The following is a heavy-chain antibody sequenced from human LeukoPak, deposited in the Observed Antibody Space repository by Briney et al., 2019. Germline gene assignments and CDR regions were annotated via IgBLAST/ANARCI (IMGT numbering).Heavy chain of an antibody. J-gene: IGHJ2*01. CDR1: GGSISSYY. CDR2: IDTSGNT. Sequence: SETLSLTCTVSGGSISSYYWSWIRQPAGEGLEWIGRIDTSGNTNYKPSLKSRVTMSVDTSKNQFSLKLSSVTAADTAVYYCARVSSSWYQHWYFDLWGRGTLVTVSS. CDR3: ARVSSSWYQHWYFDL. V-gene: IGHV4-4*07. D-gene: IGHD6-13*01.